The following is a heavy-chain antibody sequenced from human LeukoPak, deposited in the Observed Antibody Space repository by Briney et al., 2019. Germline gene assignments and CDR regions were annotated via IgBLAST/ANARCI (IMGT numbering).Heavy chain of an antibody. CDR1: GGSISNYH. D-gene: IGHD2-2*03. Sequence: SETLSLTCTVSGGSISNYHWSWIRQPAGKGLEWIGRIYTSGSTNYNPSLKSRVAMSVDTSKNQVSLNLRSVTAADTAVYYCASTVIGHCSSTSCPENYWGQGTLVTVSS. V-gene: IGHV4-4*07. CDR2: IYTSGST. CDR3: ASTVIGHCSSTSCPENY. J-gene: IGHJ4*02.